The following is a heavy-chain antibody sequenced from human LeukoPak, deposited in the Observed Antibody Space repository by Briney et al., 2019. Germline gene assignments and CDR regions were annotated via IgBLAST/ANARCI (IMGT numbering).Heavy chain of an antibody. V-gene: IGHV4-39*01. Sequence: SETLSLTCSVSGGSISSSSYFWGWIRQPPGKGLEWIASVHHSGSTYYNPSLKSRLTISVDTSKNQFSLKMSSVSAADTAVYFCARQLYVSGSYYAPMDVWGKGTTVTISS. J-gene: IGHJ6*03. CDR1: GGSISSSSYF. CDR2: VHHSGST. D-gene: IGHD3-10*01. CDR3: ARQLYVSGSYYAPMDV.